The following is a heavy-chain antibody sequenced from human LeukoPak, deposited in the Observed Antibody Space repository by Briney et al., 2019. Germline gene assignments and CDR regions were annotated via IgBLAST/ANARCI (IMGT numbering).Heavy chain of an antibody. D-gene: IGHD3-10*01. J-gene: IGHJ3*02. CDR3: ARGFVNTLDAFDI. CDR1: GFTFSSYS. V-gene: IGHV3-21*01. CDR2: ISSSSSYI. Sequence: SGGSLRLSCAASGFTFSSYSMNWVRQAPGKGLEWVSSISSSSSYIYYADSVKGRFTISRDNAKNSLYLQMNSLRAEDTAVYYCARGFVNTLDAFDIWGQGTMVTVSS.